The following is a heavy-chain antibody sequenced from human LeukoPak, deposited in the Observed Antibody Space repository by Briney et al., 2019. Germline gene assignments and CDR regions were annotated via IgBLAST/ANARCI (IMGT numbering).Heavy chain of an antibody. CDR3: ARGGDYGDY. CDR1: GFTFSSYA. V-gene: IGHV3-30*04. CDR2: ISYDESNK. J-gene: IGHJ4*02. Sequence: PGGSLRLSCAASGFTFSSYAMHWVRQAPGKGLEWVAVISYDESNKYYADSVKGRFTIYRDNYKNTLYLQMNSLRAEDTAVYYCARGGDYGDYWGQGTLVTVSS.